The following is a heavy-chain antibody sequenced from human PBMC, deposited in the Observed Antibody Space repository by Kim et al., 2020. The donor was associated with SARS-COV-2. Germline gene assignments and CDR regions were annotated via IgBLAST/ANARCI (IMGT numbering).Heavy chain of an antibody. J-gene: IGHJ4*02. V-gene: IGHV4-39*02. Sequence: SETLSLTCRVSGDSVISNLHYWAWIRQPPGKGLEWIGSIFHIGATYFNPSLKSRATMSVDTSRNQFSLKVKSVTAADTALYFCARDDSSEADFFDYWGQGMMVTVSS. D-gene: IGHD4-4*01. CDR1: GDSVISNLHY. CDR3: ARDDSSEADFFDY. CDR2: IFHIGAT.